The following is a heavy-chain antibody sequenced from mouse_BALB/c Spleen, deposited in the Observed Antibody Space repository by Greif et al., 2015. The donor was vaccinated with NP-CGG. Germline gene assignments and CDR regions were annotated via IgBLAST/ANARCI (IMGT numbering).Heavy chain of an antibody. CDR2: IYPGDGDT. CDR3: AREGYRYDGFAY. J-gene: IGHJ3*01. D-gene: IGHD2-14*01. Sequence: VQLQESGAELVRPGSSVKISCKASGYAFSSYWMNWVKQRPEQGLEWIGQIYPGDGDTNYNGKFKGKATLTADKSSSTAYMQLSSLTSEDSAVYFCAREGYRYDGFAYWGQGTLVTVSA. V-gene: IGHV1-80*01. CDR1: GYAFSSYW.